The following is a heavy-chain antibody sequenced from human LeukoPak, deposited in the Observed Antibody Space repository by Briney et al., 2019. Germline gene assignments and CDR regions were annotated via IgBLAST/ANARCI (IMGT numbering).Heavy chain of an antibody. D-gene: IGHD4-17*01. CDR1: GGSISSGDYY. CDR3: ASKSTDHGELRFDY. V-gene: IGHV4-61*08. Sequence: SGTLSLTCTVSGGSISSGDYYWSWIRQPPGKGLEWIGYIYYTGTTNYNPSLKSRVTISVDTSKNQFSLKVNSVTAADTGVYYCASKSTDHGELRFDYWGQGTLVTVSS. CDR2: IYYTGTT. J-gene: IGHJ4*02.